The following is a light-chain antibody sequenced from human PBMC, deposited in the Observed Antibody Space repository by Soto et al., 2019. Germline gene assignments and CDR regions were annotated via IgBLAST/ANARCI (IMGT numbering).Light chain of an antibody. Sequence: QLVLTQSSSASASLGSSVKLTCTLSSGHRTYIIAWHQQQPGKAPRYLMKVEGSGSYNKGSGVPDRFSGSSSGADRYLTISNLQFEDEADYYCETWDSRPWVFGGGTKVTVL. CDR3: ETWDSRPWV. V-gene: IGLV4-60*02. CDR2: VEGSGSY. J-gene: IGLJ3*02. CDR1: SGHRTYI.